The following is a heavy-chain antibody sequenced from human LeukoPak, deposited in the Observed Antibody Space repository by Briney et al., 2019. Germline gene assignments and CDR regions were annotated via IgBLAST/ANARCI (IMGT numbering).Heavy chain of an antibody. CDR1: RFPFSAYP. CDR2: ISGSGGST. J-gene: IGHJ4*02. V-gene: IGHV3-23*01. CDR3: AKTSYGDYASFDY. Sequence: GGSLRLSCAASRFPFSAYPMGWVRRAPGRGLEWVSAISGSGGSTYYADSVKGRFTISRDNSKNTLYLQMNSLRAEDTAVYYCAKTSYGDYASFDYWGQGTLVTVSS. D-gene: IGHD4-17*01.